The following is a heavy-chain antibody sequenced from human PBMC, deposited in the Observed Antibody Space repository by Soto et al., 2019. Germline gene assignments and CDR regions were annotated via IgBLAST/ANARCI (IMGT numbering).Heavy chain of an antibody. CDR3: ARNGGRYDSGDYVELY. CDR1: GGSISSGDYF. Sequence: QVHLQESGPGLVKPSQTLSLTCTVSGGSISSGDYFWSWIRQPPGKGLEWIGYIYYSWTTYYNPSLKSRMTISVDTSKNPFSLKLRSVTAADTAVYYCARNGGRYDSGDYVELYWGQGTLVTVSS. CDR2: IYYSWTT. D-gene: IGHD4-17*01. V-gene: IGHV4-30-4*01. J-gene: IGHJ4*02.